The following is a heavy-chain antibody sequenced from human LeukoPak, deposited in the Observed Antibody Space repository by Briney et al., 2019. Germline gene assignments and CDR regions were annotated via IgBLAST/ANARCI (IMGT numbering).Heavy chain of an antibody. J-gene: IGHJ5*02. CDR2: MNPNSGNT. V-gene: IGHV1-8*01. CDR3: ARAYSSSWFYWFDP. CDR1: GYTFTSYD. Sequence: ASVKVSCKASGYTFTSYDINWVRQATGQGLEWMGWMNPNSGNTGYAQKFQGRVTMTRNTSISTAYMELSSLRSEDTAVYYCARAYSSSWFYWFDPRGQGTLVTVSS. D-gene: IGHD6-13*01.